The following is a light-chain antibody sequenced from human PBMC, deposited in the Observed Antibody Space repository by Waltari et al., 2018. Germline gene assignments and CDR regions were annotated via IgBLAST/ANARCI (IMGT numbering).Light chain of an antibody. CDR3: SSYTSSSTLEVV. CDR2: EVS. Sequence: QSALTQPASVSGSPGQSITISCTGTSSDVGGYNYVSWYQQHPGKAPKRMIYEVSNRPSGVSNRFSGSKSGNTASLTISGLHAEDEADYYCSSYTSSSTLEVVFGGGTKLTVL. J-gene: IGLJ2*01. CDR1: SSDVGGYNY. V-gene: IGLV2-14*01.